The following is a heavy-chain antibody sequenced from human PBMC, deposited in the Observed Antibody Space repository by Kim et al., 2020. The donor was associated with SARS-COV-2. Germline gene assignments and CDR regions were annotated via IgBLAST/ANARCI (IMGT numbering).Heavy chain of an antibody. CDR2: IWYDGSNK. J-gene: IGHJ6*02. Sequence: GGSLRLSCAASGFTFSSYGMHWVRQAPGKVLEWVAVIWYDGSNKYYADSVKGRFTISRDNSKNTLYLQMNSLRAEDTAVYYCARERATGYYGMDVWGQGSTVTVSS. CDR3: ARERATGYYGMDV. V-gene: IGHV3-33*01. D-gene: IGHD1-26*01. CDR1: GFTFSSYG.